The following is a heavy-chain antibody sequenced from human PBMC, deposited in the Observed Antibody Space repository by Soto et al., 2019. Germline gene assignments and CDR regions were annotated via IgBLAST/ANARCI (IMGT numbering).Heavy chain of an antibody. CDR2: ISAYNGNT. CDR3: ARARDYDYIWGTMGAFDI. J-gene: IGHJ3*02. D-gene: IGHD3-16*01. CDR1: GYTFTSYG. Sequence: ASVKVSCKASGYTFTSYGISWVRQAPGQGLEWMGWISAYNGNTNYAQKLQGRVTMTTDTSTGTAYMELRSLRSDDTAVYYCARARDYDYIWGTMGAFDIWGQGTMVPVSS. V-gene: IGHV1-18*01.